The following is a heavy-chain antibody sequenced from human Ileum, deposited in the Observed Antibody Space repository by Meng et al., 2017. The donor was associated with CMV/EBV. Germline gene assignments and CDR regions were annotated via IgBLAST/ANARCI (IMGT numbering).Heavy chain of an antibody. CDR2: IYTNGRA. V-gene: IGHV4-61*02. CDR1: GGSVKSGNYY. Sequence: VLLEQPGPGLVKPSQTLSLTCVVSGGSVKSGNYYWGWVRQPAGKGLEWIGRIYTNGRAGYNPSLKSRVTISMDTSDNQFSLTLNSVTAADTAVYYCTSEPPGEWGRGTLVTVSS. CDR3: TSEPPGE. J-gene: IGHJ4*02. D-gene: IGHD1-14*01.